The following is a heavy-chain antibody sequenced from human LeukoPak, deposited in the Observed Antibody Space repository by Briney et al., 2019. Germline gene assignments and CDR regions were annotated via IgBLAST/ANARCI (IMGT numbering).Heavy chain of an antibody. CDR3: ARGDLHGDSPYDY. V-gene: IGHV4-61*01. CDR1: GGSISSDSHY. Sequence: SETLSLTCTVSGGSISSDSHYWSWIRQSPGKGLEWIGYVYYSGSTNYNPSLKSRVTISVDTSKNQFSLKLNSVTAADTAVYYCARGDLHGDSPYDYWGQGALVTVSS. D-gene: IGHD2-15*01. J-gene: IGHJ4*02. CDR2: VYYSGST.